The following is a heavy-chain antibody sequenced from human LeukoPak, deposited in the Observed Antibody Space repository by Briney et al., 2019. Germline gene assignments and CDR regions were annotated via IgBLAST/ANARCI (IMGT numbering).Heavy chain of an antibody. V-gene: IGHV3-30*18. CDR1: GFTFSNYA. D-gene: IGHD3-22*01. J-gene: IGHJ4*02. CDR2: ISYDGSNK. CDR3: AKDSYYYDSSGYEGDY. Sequence: PGGSLRLSCAASGFTFSNYAMSWVRQAPGKGLEWVAVISYDGSNKYYADSVKGRFTISRDNSKNTLYLQMNSLRAEDTAVYYCAKDSYYYDSSGYEGDYWGQGTLVTVSS.